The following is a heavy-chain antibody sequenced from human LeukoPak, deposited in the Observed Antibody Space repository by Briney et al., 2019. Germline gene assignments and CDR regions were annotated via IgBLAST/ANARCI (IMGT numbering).Heavy chain of an antibody. CDR3: ARAIYSYGFVTFGMDV. CDR2: IYYSGST. V-gene: IGHV4-59*12. J-gene: IGHJ6*02. CDR1: GGSISSYY. Sequence: KSSETLSLTCTVSGGSISSYYWSWIRQPPGKGLEWIGYIYYSGSTNYNPSLKSRVTISVDTSKNQFSLKLSSVTAADTAVYYCARAIYSYGFVTFGMDVWGQGTTVTVSS. D-gene: IGHD5-18*01.